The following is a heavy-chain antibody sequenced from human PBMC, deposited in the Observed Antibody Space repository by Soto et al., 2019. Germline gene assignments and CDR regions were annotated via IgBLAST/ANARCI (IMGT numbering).Heavy chain of an antibody. D-gene: IGHD3-10*01. CDR1: GGSFSGYY. CDR2: INHSVTT. J-gene: IGHJ6*02. V-gene: IGHV4-34*01. Sequence: SSETLSLTCAVYGGSFSGYYWSWIRQPPGKGLEWIGEINHSVTTNYNPSLKSRVTISVDTSKNQFSLNLGSVTAADTAVYYCTRRRFGVRGVTTMDVWGPGTTVTVSS. CDR3: TRRRFGVRGVTTMDV.